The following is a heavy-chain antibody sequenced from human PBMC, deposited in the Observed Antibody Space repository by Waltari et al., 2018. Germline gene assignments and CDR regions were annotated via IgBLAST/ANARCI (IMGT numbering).Heavy chain of an antibody. Sequence: EVQLVESGGGFVQPGGSLRLSCLGSGFTFGVFSMHWIRQAPGKGRGGGAYISDSRAAIYYAESGKGRFTISRDNAKNSLFLQMTNLGVEDTAVYYCATEPAPGAGINYWGQGILVTVSS. D-gene: IGHD6-19*01. J-gene: IGHJ4*02. CDR3: ATEPAPGAGINY. CDR1: GFTFGVFS. CDR2: ISDSRAAI. V-gene: IGHV3-48*01.